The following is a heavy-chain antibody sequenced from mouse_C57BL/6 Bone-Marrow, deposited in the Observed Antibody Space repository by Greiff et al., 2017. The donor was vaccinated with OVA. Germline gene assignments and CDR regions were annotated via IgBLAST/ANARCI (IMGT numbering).Heavy chain of an antibody. Sequence: VQLQQPGAELVKPGASVKLSCKASGYTFTSYWMQWVKQRPGQGLEWIGEIDPSDSYTNYNQKFKGKATLTVDTSSSTAYMQLSSLTSEDSAVYYCAREGLLYYFDDWGQGTTRTVSA. D-gene: IGHD3-3*01. CDR3: AREGLLYYFDD. CDR1: GYTFTSYW. J-gene: IGHJ2*01. CDR2: IDPSDSYT. V-gene: IGHV1-50*01.